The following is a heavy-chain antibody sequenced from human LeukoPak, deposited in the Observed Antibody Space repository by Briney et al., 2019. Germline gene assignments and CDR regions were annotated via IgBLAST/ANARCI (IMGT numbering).Heavy chain of an antibody. CDR3: ARASSDDTAMATPFAY. D-gene: IGHD5-18*01. Sequence: ASVKVSCKASGVTFSNYPINWVRQAPGQGLEWMVGITPIFGTANYVQKFQGRVTITADESTRTAYMELSRLRSEDTPIHYSARASSDDTAMATPFAYWGQGTLVTVSS. V-gene: IGHV1-69*13. CDR1: GVTFSNYP. J-gene: IGHJ4*02. CDR2: ITPIFGTA.